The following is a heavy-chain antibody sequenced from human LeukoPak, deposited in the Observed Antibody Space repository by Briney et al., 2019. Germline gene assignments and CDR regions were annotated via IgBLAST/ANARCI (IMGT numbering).Heavy chain of an antibody. V-gene: IGHV1-69*04. J-gene: IGHJ6*02. CDR1: GYTFTSYA. D-gene: IGHD4-11*01. CDR2: IIPILGIA. CDR3: ARDRAVTHYYYGMDV. Sequence: SVKVSCKASGYTFTSYAISWVRQAPGQGLEWMGRIIPILGIANYAQKFQGRVTITADKSTSTAYMELSSLRSEDTAVYYCARDRAVTHYYYGMDVWGQGTTVTVSS.